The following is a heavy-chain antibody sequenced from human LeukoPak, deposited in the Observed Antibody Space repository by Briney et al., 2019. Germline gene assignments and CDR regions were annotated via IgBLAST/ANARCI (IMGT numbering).Heavy chain of an antibody. D-gene: IGHD4-23*01. CDR2: IYSGGST. Sequence: GGSLRLSCAASGFTVSSNYMSWVRQAPGKGLEWVSVIYSGGSTYYADSVKGRFTISRDNSKNTLYLQMNSLRGEDTAVYYCARDPDLYGGNPPGDYWGQGTLVTVSS. V-gene: IGHV3-53*01. CDR1: GFTVSSNY. CDR3: ARDPDLYGGNPPGDY. J-gene: IGHJ4*02.